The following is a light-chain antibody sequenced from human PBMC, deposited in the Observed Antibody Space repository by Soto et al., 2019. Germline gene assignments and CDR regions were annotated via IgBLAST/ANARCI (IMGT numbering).Light chain of an antibody. CDR2: EVS. Sequence: QSALTQPASVSGSPGQSITISCTGTSSDVGGYNYVSWYQQLPGKAPKLIIYEVSNRPSGVSNRFSGSKSGNTASLTISGLQAEDEAVYYCSSYTSRSTRVFGGGTKLTVL. J-gene: IGLJ3*02. V-gene: IGLV2-14*01. CDR3: SSYTSRSTRV. CDR1: SSDVGGYNY.